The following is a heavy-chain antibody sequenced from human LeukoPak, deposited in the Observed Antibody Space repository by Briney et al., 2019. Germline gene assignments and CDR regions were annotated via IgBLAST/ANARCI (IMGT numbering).Heavy chain of an antibody. J-gene: IGHJ5*01. CDR2: IYPGDSDT. Sequence: GESLKISCKGSGYSFSNYWIGWVRQMPGKGLEWMGIIYPGDSDTRYSPSFQGQVTISADKSISTAYLQWSSLKASDTAMYYCARAISAAGQYWFDSWGQGTLVTVSS. D-gene: IGHD6-13*01. V-gene: IGHV5-51*01. CDR3: ARAISAAGQYWFDS. CDR1: GYSFSNYW.